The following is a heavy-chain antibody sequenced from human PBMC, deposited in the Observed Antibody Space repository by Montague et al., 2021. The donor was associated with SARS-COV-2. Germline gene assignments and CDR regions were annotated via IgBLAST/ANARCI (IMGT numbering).Heavy chain of an antibody. CDR3: ARGLGTPYYCSGGSCYSSDWFDP. CDR2: IYHSGTT. CDR1: GGSVSSDNW. Sequence: SETLSLTCTVSGGSVSSDNWWTWVRQPPGKGLEWIGEIYHSGTTNYNPSLQSRVTISVDKSRNHLSLTLRSVTAADTAVYYCARGLGTPYYCSGGSCYSSDWFDPWGQGTLVTVSS. D-gene: IGHD2-15*01. V-gene: IGHV4-4*02. J-gene: IGHJ5*02.